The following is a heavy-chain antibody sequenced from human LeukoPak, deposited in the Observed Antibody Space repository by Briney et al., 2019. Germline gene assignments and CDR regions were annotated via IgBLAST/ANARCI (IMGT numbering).Heavy chain of an antibody. V-gene: IGHV4-34*01. Sequence: SETLSLTCAVYGGSFSGYYWSWIRQPPGKGLEWIGEINHSGSTNYNPSLKSRVTISVDTSKNQFSLKLSSVTAADTAVYHCARGLYYYGSGSYYTQDAGETKYNWFDPWGQGTLVTVSS. CDR1: GGSFSGYY. D-gene: IGHD3-10*01. CDR3: ARGLYYYGSGSYYTQDAGETKYNWFDP. J-gene: IGHJ5*02. CDR2: INHSGST.